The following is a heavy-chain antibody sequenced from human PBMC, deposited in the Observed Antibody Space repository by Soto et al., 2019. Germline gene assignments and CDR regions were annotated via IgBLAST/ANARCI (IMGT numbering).Heavy chain of an antibody. CDR1: GFTFSSYA. D-gene: IGHD5-12*01. CDR2: ISGSGGST. J-gene: IGHJ4*02. V-gene: IGHV3-23*01. CDR3: AKFGIVATIVLWYFDY. Sequence: PGGSLRLSCAASGFTFSSYAMSWVRQAPGKGLEWVSAISGSGGSTYYADSVKGRFTISRDNSKNTLYLQMNSLRAEDAAVYYCAKFGIVATIVLWYFDYWGQGTLVTVSS.